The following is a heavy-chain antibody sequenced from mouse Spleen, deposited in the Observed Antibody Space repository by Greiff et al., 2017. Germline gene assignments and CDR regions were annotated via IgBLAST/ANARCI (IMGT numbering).Heavy chain of an antibody. CDR3: TRAVVATRAMDY. J-gene: IGHJ4*01. CDR2: IYPGNSDT. V-gene: IGHV1-5*01. D-gene: IGHD1-1*01. CDR1: GYTFTSYW. Sequence: EVQLQQSGTVLARPGASVKMSCKTSGYTFTSYWMHWVKQRPGQGLEWIGAIYPGNSDTSYNQKFKGKAKLTAVTSASPAYMELSSLTNEDSAVYYCTRAVVATRAMDYWGQGTSVTVSS.